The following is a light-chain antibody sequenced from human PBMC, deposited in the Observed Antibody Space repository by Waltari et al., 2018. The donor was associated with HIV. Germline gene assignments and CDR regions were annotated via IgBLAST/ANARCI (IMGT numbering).Light chain of an antibody. CDR3: QQRRTWPPSWT. CDR1: QRVGRS. Sequence: IVLTQSPAPASLFPGETATLSCSASQRVGRSLAWYPQKVGQAPRLLVYDVSNRATGIPARFSGSRSETDCTLTISSLEPEDFAVYYCQQRRTWPPSWTFGQGTKVEIK. J-gene: IGKJ1*01. CDR2: DVS. V-gene: IGKV3-11*01.